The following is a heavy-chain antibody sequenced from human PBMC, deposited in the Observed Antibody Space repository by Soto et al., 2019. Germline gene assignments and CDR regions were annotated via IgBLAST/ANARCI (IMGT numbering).Heavy chain of an antibody. V-gene: IGHV3-9*01. Sequence: EVQLVESGGGLVQPGRSLRLSCAASGFTFDDYAMHWVRQAPGKGLEWVSGITWNSGSIGYADSVKGRFTISRDNAKDYLYLQMNSLRAEDTALYYCAKFGSAAVRDSFDIWGQGTMVTVSS. CDR3: AKFGSAAVRDSFDI. D-gene: IGHD6-13*01. CDR2: ITWNSGSI. J-gene: IGHJ3*02. CDR1: GFTFDDYA.